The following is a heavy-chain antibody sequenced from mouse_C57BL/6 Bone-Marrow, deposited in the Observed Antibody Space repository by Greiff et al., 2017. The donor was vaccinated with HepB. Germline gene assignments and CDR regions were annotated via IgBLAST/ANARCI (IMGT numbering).Heavy chain of an antibody. J-gene: IGHJ3*01. CDR1: GYTFTSYW. CDR3: ARRSNFWFAY. CDR2: IDPSDSYT. D-gene: IGHD2-5*01. V-gene: IGHV1-69*01. Sequence: QVQLQQPGAELVMPGASVKLSCKASGYTFTSYWMHWVKQRPGQGLEWIGEIDPSDSYTNYNQKFKGKSTLTVDKSSSTAYMQLSSLTSEDSAVYYCARRSNFWFAYWGQGTLVTVSA.